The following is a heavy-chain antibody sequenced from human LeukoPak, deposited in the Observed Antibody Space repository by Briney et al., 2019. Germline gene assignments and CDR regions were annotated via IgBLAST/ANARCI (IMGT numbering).Heavy chain of an antibody. CDR2: INWNGGST. CDR3: ARAQYYSDSTGYYYLHY. V-gene: IGHV3-20*04. Sequence: PGGSLRLSCAASGFTFDDYGMSWVRQAPGKGLEWVSGINWNGGSTGYADSVKGRFTISRDNAKNSLYLQTNSLRAEDTAVYYCARAQYYSDSTGYYYLHYWGQGTLVTVSS. D-gene: IGHD3-22*01. CDR1: GFTFDDYG. J-gene: IGHJ4*02.